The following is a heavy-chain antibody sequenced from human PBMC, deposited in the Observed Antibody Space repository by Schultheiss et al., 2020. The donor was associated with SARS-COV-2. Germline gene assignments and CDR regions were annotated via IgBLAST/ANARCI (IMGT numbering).Heavy chain of an antibody. Sequence: GGSLRLSCKGSGYRFTNFWIGWVRQMPGKGLEWMGIVYPGDSETRYSPSFEGQVTISVDKSITTAYLQWASLKASDTAMYYCARPRSGFDYGSIDYWGQGTLVTVSS. V-gene: IGHV5-51*01. J-gene: IGHJ4*02. CDR2: VYPGDSET. CDR1: GYRFTNFW. CDR3: ARPRSGFDYGSIDY. D-gene: IGHD3-10*01.